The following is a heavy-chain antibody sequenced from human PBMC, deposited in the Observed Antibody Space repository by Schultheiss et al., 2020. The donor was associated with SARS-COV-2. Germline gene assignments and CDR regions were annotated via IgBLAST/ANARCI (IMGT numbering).Heavy chain of an antibody. J-gene: IGHJ4*02. Sequence: GGSLRLSCAASGFTFSDYYMSWIRQAPGKGLEWVSYISSSGSTIYYADSVKGRFTISRDNAKNSLYLQMNSLRAEDTAVYYCARSENTVVTGDYFDYWGQGTLVTVSS. CDR1: GFTFSDYY. CDR2: ISSSGSTI. D-gene: IGHD4-23*01. CDR3: ARSENTVVTGDYFDY. V-gene: IGHV3-11*04.